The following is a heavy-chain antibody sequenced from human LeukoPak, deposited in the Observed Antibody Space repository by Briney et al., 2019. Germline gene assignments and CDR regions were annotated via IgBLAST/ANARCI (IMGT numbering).Heavy chain of an antibody. CDR2: MNPNSGNT. J-gene: IGHJ5*02. CDR3: ARGQHSGSYYRDNWFDP. Sequence: ASVKVSCKGTGYACSSYDINWVRQATGQGLEWMGWMNPNSGNTGYAQKFQGRVTITRNTSISTAYMVPSSLRSEDTAVYYCARGQHSGSYYRDNWFDPWGQGTLVTVSS. V-gene: IGHV1-8*03. D-gene: IGHD1-26*01. CDR1: GYACSSYD.